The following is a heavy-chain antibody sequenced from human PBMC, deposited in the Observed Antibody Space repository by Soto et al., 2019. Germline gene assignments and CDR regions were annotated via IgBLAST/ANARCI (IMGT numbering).Heavy chain of an antibody. V-gene: IGHV3-30-3*01. D-gene: IGHD3-22*01. CDR1: GLSFRSYA. J-gene: IGHJ6*02. CDR2: ISYDGSNK. CDR3: ARDYYYYDSSGYYGMDV. Sequence: GGSLRLACAACGLSFRSYAMHWVLQAPGNGLEWVAVISYDGSNKYYADSVKGRFTISRDNSKNTLYLQMNSLRAEDTAVYYCARDYYYYDSSGYYGMDVWGQGTTVTVYS.